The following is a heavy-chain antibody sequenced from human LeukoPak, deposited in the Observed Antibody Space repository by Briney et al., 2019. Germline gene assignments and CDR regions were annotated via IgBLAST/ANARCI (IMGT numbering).Heavy chain of an antibody. D-gene: IGHD6-13*01. CDR2: ISYDGGNK. CDR3: ARDRGPTTYSSTWFGDY. CDR1: GFTFSSYG. J-gene: IGHJ4*02. Sequence: GGSLRLSCAASGFTFSSYGMHWVRQAPGKGLEWVAVISYDGGNKYYADSVKGRFTISRDNSKNTLYLQMNSLRAEDTAVYYCARDRGPTTYSSTWFGDYWGQGTLVTVSS. V-gene: IGHV3-30*03.